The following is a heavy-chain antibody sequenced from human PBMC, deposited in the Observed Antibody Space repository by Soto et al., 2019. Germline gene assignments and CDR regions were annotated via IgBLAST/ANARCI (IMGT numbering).Heavy chain of an antibody. CDR3: AKWTDTVVEAALAGGAFDI. Sequence: VQLLESGGNLVQPGGSLRLSCAASGFSFSTYALTWVRQVPGKGLEWVSGISTSGATTYYADSVKGRFTISRDNSKNTVFLHMTSLRAEDTALYYCAKWTDTVVEAALAGGAFDIWGQGTTVTVSS. V-gene: IGHV3-23*01. CDR2: ISTSGATT. J-gene: IGHJ3*02. D-gene: IGHD2-2*01. CDR1: GFSFSTYA.